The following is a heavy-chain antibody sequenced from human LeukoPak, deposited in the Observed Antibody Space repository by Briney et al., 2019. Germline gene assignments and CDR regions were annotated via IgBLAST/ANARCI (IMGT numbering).Heavy chain of an antibody. J-gene: IGHJ4*02. CDR3: AKAKYYYDSSGLGDY. CDR1: GFTFSSYG. Sequence: GGSLRLSCAASGFTFSSYGMHWVRQAPGKGLEWVAVISYDGSNKYYADSVKGRFTISRDNSKNTLYLQMNSLRAEDTAVYYCAKAKYYYDSSGLGDYWGQGALVTVS. CDR2: ISYDGSNK. V-gene: IGHV3-30*18. D-gene: IGHD3-22*01.